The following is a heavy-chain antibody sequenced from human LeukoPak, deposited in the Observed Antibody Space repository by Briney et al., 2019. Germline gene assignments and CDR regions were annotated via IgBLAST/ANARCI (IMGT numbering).Heavy chain of an antibody. J-gene: IGHJ3*02. D-gene: IGHD3-9*01. CDR3: ARVKVPTYYDILTGYLEAFAI. CDR1: GGSISTYY. CDR2: IYYSGST. Sequence: SETLSLTCTVAGGSISTYYWSWIRQPPGKGLEWIGNIYYSGSTNYNPSLKSRVTISVDTSKNQFSLKLSSVTAADTAVYYCARVKVPTYYDILTGYLEAFAIWGQGTMVTVSS. V-gene: IGHV4-59*01.